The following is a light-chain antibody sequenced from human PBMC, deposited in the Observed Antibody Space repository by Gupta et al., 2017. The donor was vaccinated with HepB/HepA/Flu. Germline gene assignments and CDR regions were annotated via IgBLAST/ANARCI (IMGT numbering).Light chain of an antibody. Sequence: EIVLTQSPVTLSLSPGERATLSCRASQSVSRYLAWYQQKPGQPPSLLVFDASNRATGVPARFSGSESGTDFTLTISSLEPEDFAVYYCQQRMNWPLTFGGGTRVEIK. CDR2: DAS. V-gene: IGKV3-11*01. J-gene: IGKJ4*01. CDR3: QQRMNWPLT. CDR1: QSVSRY.